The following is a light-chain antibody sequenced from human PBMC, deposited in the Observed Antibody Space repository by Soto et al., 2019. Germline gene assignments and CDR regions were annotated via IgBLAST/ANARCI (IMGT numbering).Light chain of an antibody. Sequence: EFVLTQSPGTLSLSPGERATLSCRAGQSVSSNYLGWYQQKPGQAPRLLIYDASNRATGIPVRFSGSGSGTDFTLTISSLGPEDFAVYYCQQYGSSPSTFGQGTKVDIK. CDR1: QSVSSNY. CDR2: DAS. CDR3: QQYGSSPST. V-gene: IGKV3-20*01. J-gene: IGKJ1*01.